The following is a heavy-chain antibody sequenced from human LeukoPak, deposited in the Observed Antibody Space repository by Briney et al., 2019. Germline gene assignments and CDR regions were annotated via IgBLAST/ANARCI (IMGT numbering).Heavy chain of an antibody. D-gene: IGHD3-10*01. V-gene: IGHV4-34*01. CDR2: INHSGNT. CDR3: ARGIVGGRYDAFDI. Sequence: SETLSLTCAVYGGSFSGYYWSWTRQPPGKGLEWIGEINHSGNTNYNPSLKSRVTISVDTSKNQFSLKLRSVTAADTAVYSCARGIVGGRYDAFDIWGQGTMVTVSS. J-gene: IGHJ3*02. CDR1: GGSFSGYY.